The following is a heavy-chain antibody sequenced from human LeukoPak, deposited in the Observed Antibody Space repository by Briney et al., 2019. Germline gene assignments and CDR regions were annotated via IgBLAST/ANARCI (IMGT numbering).Heavy chain of an antibody. D-gene: IGHD6-19*01. CDR1: GYTFTGYY. CDR2: INPNSGGT. Sequence: ASVKVSCKASGYTFTGYYMHWVRQAPGQGLEWMGRINPNSGGTNYAQKFQGRVTMTRDTSISTVYMELSRLRSDDTAVYYCARANIAVAGTGFDYWGQGTLVTVSS. J-gene: IGHJ4*02. CDR3: ARANIAVAGTGFDY. V-gene: IGHV1-2*06.